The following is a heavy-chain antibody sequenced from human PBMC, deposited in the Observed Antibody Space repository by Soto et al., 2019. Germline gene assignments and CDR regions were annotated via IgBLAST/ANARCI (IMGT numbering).Heavy chain of an antibody. Sequence: EVQLVESGGGLVQPGGSLRLSCAASGFTFSSYSMNWVRQAPGKGLEWVSYISSSSSTIYYADSVKGRFTISRDNAKNSLYLQMNSLRAEDTAVYYCARHPERIAQIGWFAPWGQGTLVTVPS. V-gene: IGHV3-48*01. CDR2: ISSSSSTI. CDR3: ARHPERIAQIGWFAP. J-gene: IGHJ5*02. D-gene: IGHD6-13*01. CDR1: GFTFSSYS.